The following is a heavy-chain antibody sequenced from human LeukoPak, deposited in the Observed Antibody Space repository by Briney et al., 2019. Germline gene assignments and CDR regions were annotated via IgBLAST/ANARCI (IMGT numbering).Heavy chain of an antibody. D-gene: IGHD2-2*01. V-gene: IGHV2-70*01. CDR1: GFSLSTSGMC. CDR3: ARTPADIVVVPAAMRHYYYGMDV. CDR2: IDWDDDK. J-gene: IGHJ6*04. Sequence: SGPALAKPTQTLTLTCTFSGFSLSTSGMCVSWIRQPPGKALEWLALIDWDDDKYYSTSLKTRLTISKDTSKNQVVLTMTNMDPVDTATYYCARTPADIVVVPAAMRHYYYGMDVWGKGTTVTVSS.